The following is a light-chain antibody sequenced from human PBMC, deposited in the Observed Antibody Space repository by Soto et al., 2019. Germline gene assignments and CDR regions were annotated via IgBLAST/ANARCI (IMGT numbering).Light chain of an antibody. J-gene: IGKJ1*01. CDR2: SAS. CDR3: QKHNSAPQT. CDR1: QGISNY. Sequence: DIQMTQSPSSLSASVGDRVTITCRASQGISNYLAWYQQRPGKAPRLLIYSASNLQSGFPSRFSGGGSGTDFTLTISSLQPEDVATYYCQKHNSAPQTFGQGTKVDIK. V-gene: IGKV1-27*01.